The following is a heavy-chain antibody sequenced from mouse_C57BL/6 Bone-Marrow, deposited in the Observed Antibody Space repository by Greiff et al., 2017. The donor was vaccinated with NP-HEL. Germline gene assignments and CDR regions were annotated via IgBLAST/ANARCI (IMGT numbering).Heavy chain of an antibody. D-gene: IGHD3-3*01. CDR1: GFSLTSYA. V-gene: IGHV2-9-1*01. J-gene: IGHJ4*01. Sequence: QVQLKESGPGLVAPSQSLSITCTVSGFSLTSYAISWVRQPPGKGLEWLGVIWTGGGTNYNSAPKSRLSISKDNSKGQVVIKMNSLKTEDAARYYCARRLRGYAMDYWGQGTSVTVSS. CDR3: ARRLRGYAMDY. CDR2: IWTGGGT.